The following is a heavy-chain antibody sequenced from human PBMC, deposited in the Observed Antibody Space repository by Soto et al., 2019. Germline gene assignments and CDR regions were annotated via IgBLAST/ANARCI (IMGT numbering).Heavy chain of an antibody. D-gene: IGHD3-10*01. Sequence: QVQLVESGGGVVQPGRSLRLSCAASGFTFSSYGMHWVRQAPGKGLEWVAVIWYDGSNKYYADSVKGRFTISRDNSKNPLYLQMNSLRAEDTAVYYGARAERVRGVFDYWGQGTLVTVSS. CDR1: GFTFSSYG. CDR3: ARAERVRGVFDY. V-gene: IGHV3-33*01. J-gene: IGHJ4*02. CDR2: IWYDGSNK.